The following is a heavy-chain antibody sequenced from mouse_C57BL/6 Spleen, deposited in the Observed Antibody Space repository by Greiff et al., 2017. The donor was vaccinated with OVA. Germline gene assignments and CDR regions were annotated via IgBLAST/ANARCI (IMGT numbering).Heavy chain of an antibody. CDR2: INPSSGYT. Sequence: VKLQESGAELARPGASVKMSCKASGYTFTSYTMHWVKQRPGPGLEWIGYINPSSGYTTYNQKFKDKATLTADKSSSTAYMQLSSLTSEDSAVYYCASSFAYWGQGTLVTVSA. CDR3: ASSFAY. CDR1: GYTFTSYT. V-gene: IGHV1-4*01. J-gene: IGHJ3*01.